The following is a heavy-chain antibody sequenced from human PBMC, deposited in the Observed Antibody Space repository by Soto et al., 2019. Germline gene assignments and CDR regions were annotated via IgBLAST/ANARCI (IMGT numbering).Heavy chain of an antibody. CDR1: GGSFSGYY. CDR2: INHSGST. Sequence: SETLSLTCAVYGGSFSGYYWSWIRQPPGKGLEWIGEINHSGSTNYNPSLKSRVTISVDTSKNQFSLKLSSVTAADTAVYYCARGIAAAAHGTVDFDYWGQGTLVTVSS. J-gene: IGHJ4*02. CDR3: ARGIAAAAHGTVDFDY. V-gene: IGHV4-34*01. D-gene: IGHD6-13*01.